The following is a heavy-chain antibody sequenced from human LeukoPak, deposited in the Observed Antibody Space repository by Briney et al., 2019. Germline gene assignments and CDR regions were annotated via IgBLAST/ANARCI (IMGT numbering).Heavy chain of an antibody. V-gene: IGHV3-30-3*02. Sequence: GGSLRLSCAASGFTFSSYAMHWVRQAPGKGLEWVAVISYDGSNKYYADSVKGRFTISRDNSKNTLYLQMNSLRADDTAVYYCAKPAGSHYYDSSGYYFDYWGQGTLVTVSS. CDR3: AKPAGSHYYDSSGYYFDY. CDR1: GFTFSSYA. D-gene: IGHD3-22*01. J-gene: IGHJ4*02. CDR2: ISYDGSNK.